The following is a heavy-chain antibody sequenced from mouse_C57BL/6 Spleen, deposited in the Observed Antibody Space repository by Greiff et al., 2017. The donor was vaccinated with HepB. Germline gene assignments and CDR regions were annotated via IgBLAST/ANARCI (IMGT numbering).Heavy chain of an antibody. V-gene: IGHV1-15*01. D-gene: IGHD4-1*02. J-gene: IGHJ2*01. Sequence: VQLQQSGAELVRPGASVTLSCKASGYTFTDYEMHWVKQTPVHGLEWIGAIDPETGGTAYNQKFKGKAILTADKSSSTAYMELRSLTSEDSAVYYCTRSNWDGDYWGQGTTLTVSS. CDR1: GYTFTDYE. CDR3: TRSNWDGDY. CDR2: IDPETGGT.